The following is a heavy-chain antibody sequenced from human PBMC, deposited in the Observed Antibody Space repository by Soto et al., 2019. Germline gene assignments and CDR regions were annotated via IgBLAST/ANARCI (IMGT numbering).Heavy chain of an antibody. Sequence: SQALSLTCAISWDSVSSNSAAWNLIRQSPSRGLEWLGRTYYSSKWYNDYAESVKSRITINPDTSKNQFSLHLNSVTPEDTAVYYCARDPPDFHSAFDYWGQGTLVTVS. CDR3: ARDPPDFHSAFDY. CDR1: WDSVSSNSAA. V-gene: IGHV6-1*01. CDR2: TYYSSKWYN. D-gene: IGHD4-4*01. J-gene: IGHJ4*02.